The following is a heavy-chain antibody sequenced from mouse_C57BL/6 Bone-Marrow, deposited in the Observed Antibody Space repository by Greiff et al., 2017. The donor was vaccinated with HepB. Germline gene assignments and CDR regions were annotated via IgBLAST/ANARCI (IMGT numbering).Heavy chain of an antibody. CDR1: GYTFTSYW. D-gene: IGHD2-4*01. CDR2: INPSNGGT. J-gene: IGHJ4*01. CDR3: ARNYYDYDARAMDY. V-gene: IGHV1-53*01. Sequence: QVQLKESGTELVKPGASVKLSCKASGYTFTSYWMHWVKQRPGQGLEWIGNINPSNGGTNYNEKFKSKATLTVDKSSSTAYMQLSSLTSEDSAVYYCARNYYDYDARAMDYWGQGTSVTVSS.